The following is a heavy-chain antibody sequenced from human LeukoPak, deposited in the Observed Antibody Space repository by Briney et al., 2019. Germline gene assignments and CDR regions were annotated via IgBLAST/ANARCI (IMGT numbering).Heavy chain of an antibody. D-gene: IGHD3-3*01. CDR2: INPNSGGT. Sequence: GAPVKVSCKASGYTFTGYYMHWVRQAPGQGLEWMGWINPNSGGTNYAQKFQGRVTMTRDTSISTAYMELSRLRSDDTAVYYCARVRRFLEWLPYFDYWGQGTLVTVSS. V-gene: IGHV1-2*02. CDR1: GYTFTGYY. CDR3: ARVRRFLEWLPYFDY. J-gene: IGHJ4*02.